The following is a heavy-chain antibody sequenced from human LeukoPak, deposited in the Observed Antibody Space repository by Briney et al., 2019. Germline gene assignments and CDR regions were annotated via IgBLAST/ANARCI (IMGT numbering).Heavy chain of an antibody. CDR3: AREPRPEHHRADY. V-gene: IGHV1-2*02. CDR1: GYTFTHYY. D-gene: IGHD2-21*01. Sequence: GASVKVTFKSSGYTFTHYYMHWVRQAPGQGLEWMGWIDPNSGGTNYAQKFQGRVTNTRDTSISTAYIELSRLRSDDTAVYYCAREPRPEHHRADYWGQGTLVTVSS. J-gene: IGHJ4*02. CDR2: IDPNSGGT.